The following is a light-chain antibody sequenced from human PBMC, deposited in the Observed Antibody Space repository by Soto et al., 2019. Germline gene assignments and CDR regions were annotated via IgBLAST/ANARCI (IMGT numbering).Light chain of an antibody. Sequence: QSVLTQPPSASGSPGQSVAISCTGTSSDVGGYSYVSWYQQHPGKAPKLMIYEVSKRPSGVSNRFSGSKSGNTASLTISGLQAEDEADYYCSSYTASSTLVFGGGTKLTVL. CDR3: SSYTASSTLV. V-gene: IGLV2-14*01. CDR2: EVS. CDR1: SSDVGGYSY. J-gene: IGLJ2*01.